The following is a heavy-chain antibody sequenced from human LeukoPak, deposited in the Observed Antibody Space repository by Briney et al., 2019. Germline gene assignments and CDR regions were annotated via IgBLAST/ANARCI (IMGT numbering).Heavy chain of an antibody. Sequence: GGSLGLSCAASKFTFSNYAMNWVRQAPGKGLEWVSGISSSGADTYYADSVKGRFTISRDNSQNTLFLQMNSLRAEDTAVYFCAFRSHSTAWSYWGQGTLVTVSS. D-gene: IGHD6-19*01. CDR3: AFRSHSTAWSY. J-gene: IGHJ4*02. CDR1: KFTFSNYA. CDR2: ISSSGADT. V-gene: IGHV3-23*01.